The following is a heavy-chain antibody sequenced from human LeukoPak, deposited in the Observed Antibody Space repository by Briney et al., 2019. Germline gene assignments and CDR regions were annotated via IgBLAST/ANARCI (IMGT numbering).Heavy chain of an antibody. Sequence: GGSLRLSCAASGFTFSSYAMSWVRQAPGKGLEWVSSIDASGGSTYYADSVKGRFTISRDNAKNSLYLQMNSLRAEDTAVYYCARDVGSGWFDYWGQGTLVTVSS. J-gene: IGHJ4*02. CDR1: GFTFSSYA. V-gene: IGHV3-23*01. D-gene: IGHD6-19*01. CDR3: ARDVGSGWFDY. CDR2: IDASGGST.